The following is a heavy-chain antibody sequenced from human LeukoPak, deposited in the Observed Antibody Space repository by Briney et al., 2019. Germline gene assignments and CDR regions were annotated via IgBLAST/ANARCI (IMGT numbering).Heavy chain of an antibody. CDR1: GGSFSGYY. CDR3: ARGQGDCSGGSCYLFDY. J-gene: IGHJ4*02. D-gene: IGHD2-15*01. CDR2: FNHSGST. Sequence: SETLSLTCAVYGGSFSGYYWSWIRQPPGKGLEWIGEFNHSGSTNYNPSLKSRVTISVDTSKNQFSLKLSSVTAADTAVYYCARGQGDCSGGSCYLFDYWGQGTLVTVSS. V-gene: IGHV4-34*01.